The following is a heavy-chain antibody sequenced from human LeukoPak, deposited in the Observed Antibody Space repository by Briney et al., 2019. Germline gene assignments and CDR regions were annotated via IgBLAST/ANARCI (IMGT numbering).Heavy chain of an antibody. Sequence: SETLSLTCAVYGGSFSGYYWSWIRQPPGKGLEWIGEISHSGSTNYNPSLKSRVTISVDTSKNQFSLKLSSVTAADTAVYYCASGSGSYHFDYWGQGTLVTVSS. CDR3: ASGSGSYHFDY. CDR1: GGSFSGYY. D-gene: IGHD3-10*01. J-gene: IGHJ4*02. CDR2: ISHSGST. V-gene: IGHV4-34*01.